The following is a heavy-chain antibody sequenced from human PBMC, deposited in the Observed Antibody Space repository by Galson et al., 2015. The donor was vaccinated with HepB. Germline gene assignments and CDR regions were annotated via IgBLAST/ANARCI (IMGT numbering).Heavy chain of an antibody. V-gene: IGHV3-74*01. Sequence: SLRLSCAASGMTFSNYWMHWVRQAPGKGPVWVSRINRDGSSTSYADSVKGRFTISRDNAKNTLYLQMNSLRADDTALYYCTREDYGESCFDYWGQGTQVTVSS. D-gene: IGHD4-17*01. CDR1: GMTFSNYW. CDR3: TREDYGESCFDY. CDR2: INRDGSST. J-gene: IGHJ4*02.